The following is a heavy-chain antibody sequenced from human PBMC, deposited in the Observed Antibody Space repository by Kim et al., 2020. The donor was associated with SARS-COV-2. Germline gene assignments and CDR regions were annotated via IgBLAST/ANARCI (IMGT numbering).Heavy chain of an antibody. CDR2: IIPIFGTA. D-gene: IGHD3-22*01. CDR3: ARVDSYDRSGSYQDY. CDR1: GGTFSSYA. V-gene: IGHV1-69*13. J-gene: IGHJ4*02. Sequence: SVKVSCKASGGTFSSYAISWVRQAPGQGLEWMGGIIPIFGTANYAQKFQGRVTITADESTSTDYMELSSLRSEDTAVYYCARVDSYDRSGSYQDYWGQGTLVTVSS.